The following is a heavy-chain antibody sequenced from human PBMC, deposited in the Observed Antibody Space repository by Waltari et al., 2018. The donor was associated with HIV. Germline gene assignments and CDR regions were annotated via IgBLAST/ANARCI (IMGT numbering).Heavy chain of an antibody. CDR3: ANSDGYYGGGTGAFDI. CDR1: EFMFYDYD. J-gene: IGHJ3*02. Sequence: QMVQSGGGLAQPGKSLRLSCSASEFMFYDYDMHWVRQAPGKGLEWVSGISRNGDTKTYAAPVKGRFAISRDNALSFLYLQMNSLRPEDTALYFCANSDGYYGGGTGAFDIWGQGTMVIVSS. CDR2: ISRNGDTK. D-gene: IGHD2-21*01. V-gene: IGHV3-9*01.